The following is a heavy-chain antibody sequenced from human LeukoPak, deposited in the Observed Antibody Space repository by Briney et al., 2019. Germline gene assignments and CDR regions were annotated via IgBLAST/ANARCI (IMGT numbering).Heavy chain of an antibody. Sequence: GESLRLSCAASRFTFTTYWMSWVRQAPGKELEWVANIKQDGTEKYYVDSVKGRFTISRDNSKNTLYLQMNSLRAEDTAVYYCAKEGSSSYYYYYYMDVWGKGTTVTVSS. CDR1: RFTFTTYW. CDR3: AKEGSSSYYYYYYMDV. J-gene: IGHJ6*03. V-gene: IGHV3-7*01. D-gene: IGHD6-13*01. CDR2: IKQDGTEK.